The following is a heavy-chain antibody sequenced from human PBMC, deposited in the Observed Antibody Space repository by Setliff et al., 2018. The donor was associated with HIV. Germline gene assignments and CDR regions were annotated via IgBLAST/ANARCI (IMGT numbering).Heavy chain of an antibody. J-gene: IGHJ4*02. CDR1: GFTFSYSW. V-gene: IGHV3-72*01. CDR2: TRNRANNYIT. CDR3: VRAAAGLDV. Sequence: GGSLRLSCAASGFTFSYSWMNWVRQAPGKGLEWVGRTRNRANNYITDYATSVQGRFTISRDYSKDSLFLQMDNLETEDTAVYYCVRAAAGLDVWSQGIRVTVSS.